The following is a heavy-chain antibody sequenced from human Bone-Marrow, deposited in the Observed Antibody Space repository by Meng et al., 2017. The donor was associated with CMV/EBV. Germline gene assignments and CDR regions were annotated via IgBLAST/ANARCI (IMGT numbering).Heavy chain of an antibody. Sequence: ASVKVSCKASGYTFTGYYMHWVRQAPGQGLEWMGWINPNSGGTNYAQKFQGRVTMTRDTSISTAYMELRRLRSDDTAVYYCAREEYFSSSGDYWGQGTRVTVSS. J-gene: IGHJ4*02. V-gene: IGHV1-2*02. CDR3: AREEYFSSSGDY. D-gene: IGHD6-6*01. CDR1: GYTFTGYY. CDR2: INPNSGGT.